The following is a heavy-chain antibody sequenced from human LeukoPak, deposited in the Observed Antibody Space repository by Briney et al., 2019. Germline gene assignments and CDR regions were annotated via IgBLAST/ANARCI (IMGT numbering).Heavy chain of an antibody. Sequence: GGSLRLSCAASGFIFSSYGMHWVRQAPGKGLEWVSAISGSGGSTYYADSVKGRFTISRDNSKNTLYLQMNSLRAEDTAVYYCAKDEGALATFDIWGQGTMVTVSS. J-gene: IGHJ3*02. CDR2: ISGSGGST. V-gene: IGHV3-23*01. CDR1: GFIFSSYG. CDR3: AKDEGALATFDI.